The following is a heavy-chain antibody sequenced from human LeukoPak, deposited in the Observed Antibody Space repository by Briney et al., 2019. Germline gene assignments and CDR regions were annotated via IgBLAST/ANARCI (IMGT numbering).Heavy chain of an antibody. CDR2: IGSDYKT. J-gene: IGHJ4*02. Sequence: PGGSLRLSCAASGFTFSGFAMTWVRQAPGKGLEWVSSIGSDYKTHYSESVKGRFAISRDNSKSTLFLQMNSLRAEDTAVYYCARGRPGYYFDYWGQGTLVTVSS. CDR3: ARGRPGYYFDY. CDR1: GFTFSGFA. D-gene: IGHD3-22*01. V-gene: IGHV3-23*01.